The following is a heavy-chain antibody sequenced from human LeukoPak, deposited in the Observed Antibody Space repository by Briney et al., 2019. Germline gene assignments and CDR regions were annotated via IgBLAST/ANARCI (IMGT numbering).Heavy chain of an antibody. CDR2: INHSGST. CDR1: GGSFSGYY. Sequence: SETLSLTCAVYGGSFSGYYWSWIRQPPGKGLEWMGEINHSGSTNYNPSLKSRVTISVDTSKNQFSLKLSSVTAADTAVYYCARYSSSPFDYWGQGTLVTVSS. CDR3: ARYSSSPFDY. J-gene: IGHJ4*02. D-gene: IGHD6-6*01. V-gene: IGHV4-34*01.